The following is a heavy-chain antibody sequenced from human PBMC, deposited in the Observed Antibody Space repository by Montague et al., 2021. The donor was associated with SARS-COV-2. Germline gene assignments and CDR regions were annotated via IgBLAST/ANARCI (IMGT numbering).Heavy chain of an antibody. D-gene: IGHD4-23*01. J-gene: IGHJ4*02. CDR2: IYQRVST. Sequence: SETLSLTCAVSVDSIMPADCWSWVRQPPGQGLEWIGEIYQRVSTNYNPSLKSRVSMSVDKFKNQVSLELYSVTAGDTALYYCVRAGGIHNRPPVWGQGALVIVSS. V-gene: IGHV4-4*02. CDR3: VRAGGIHNRPPV. CDR1: VDSIMPADC.